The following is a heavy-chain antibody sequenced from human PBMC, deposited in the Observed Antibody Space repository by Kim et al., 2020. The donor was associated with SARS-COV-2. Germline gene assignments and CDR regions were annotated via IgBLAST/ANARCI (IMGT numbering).Heavy chain of an antibody. D-gene: IGHD6-19*01. CDR3: AGVGTVQWRVRARYYGMDV. CDR2: MNPNSGNT. V-gene: IGHV1-8*01. J-gene: IGHJ6*02. CDR1: GYTFTSYD. Sequence: ASVKVSCKASGYTFTSYDINWVRQATGQGLEWMGWMNPNSGNTGYAQKFQGRVTMTKNTSISTAYMELSSLRSEDTAVYYFAGVGTVQWRVRARYYGMDVWGQGTTVTVSS.